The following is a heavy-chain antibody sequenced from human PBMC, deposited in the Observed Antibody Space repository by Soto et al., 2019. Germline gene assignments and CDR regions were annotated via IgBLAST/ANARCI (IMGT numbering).Heavy chain of an antibody. CDR2: IYYSGST. Sequence: SETLSLTCTVSGGSISSGDYYWSWIRQPPGKGLEWIGYIYYSGSTYYNPSLKSRVTISADTSKNQFSLKLSSVTAADTAVYYCARDQYYYDSSGYYSDNWFDPWGQGTLVTVSS. CDR1: GGSISSGDYY. V-gene: IGHV4-30-4*01. J-gene: IGHJ5*02. CDR3: ARDQYYYDSSGYYSDNWFDP. D-gene: IGHD3-22*01.